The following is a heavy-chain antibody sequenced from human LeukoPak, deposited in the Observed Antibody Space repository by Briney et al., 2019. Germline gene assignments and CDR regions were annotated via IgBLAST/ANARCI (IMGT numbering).Heavy chain of an antibody. CDR1: GFIFSTYW. CDR2: INQDGSEK. CDR3: ARLVAAGPYYYNYMDV. Sequence: GGSLRLSCVASGFIFSTYWMNWVRQAPGKGLEWVANINQDGSEKYYVDSVKGRFTISRDNAKDSLYLQMNSLRAEDTAVYYCARLVAAGPYYYNYMDVWGKGTTVTVSS. V-gene: IGHV3-7*01. D-gene: IGHD6-13*01. J-gene: IGHJ6*03.